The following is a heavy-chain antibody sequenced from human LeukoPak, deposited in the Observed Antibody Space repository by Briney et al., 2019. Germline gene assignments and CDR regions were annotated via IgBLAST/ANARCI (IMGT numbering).Heavy chain of an antibody. Sequence: PGGSLRLSCVASGFTFSDYYMTWIRQAPGKGLEWVSYISSSGNTIYYADSVKGRFTISRDNAKNSLYLQMDSLRAEDTAVYFCARFAEVYYYVHVWGTGTTVIVSS. CDR1: GFTFSDYY. D-gene: IGHD2-21*01. CDR3: ARFAEVYYYVHV. CDR2: ISSSGNTI. V-gene: IGHV3-11*04. J-gene: IGHJ6*03.